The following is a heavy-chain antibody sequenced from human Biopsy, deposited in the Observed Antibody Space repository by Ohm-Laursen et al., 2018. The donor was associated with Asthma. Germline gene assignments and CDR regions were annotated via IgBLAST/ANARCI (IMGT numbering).Heavy chain of an antibody. CDR3: ARHWSGNGWEDVHNWFDP. J-gene: IGHJ5*02. Sequence: SETLSLTCAVSGASITTPNYWAWIRQPPGRGLEWLGRVYYTGNTIYSSSLRSRLTMSVDSSRVQSSLRLSSVTAADRGVYYCARHWSGNGWEDVHNWFDPWGPGIGVTVSS. CDR1: GASITTPNY. D-gene: IGHD6-19*01. CDR2: VYYTGNT. V-gene: IGHV4-39*01.